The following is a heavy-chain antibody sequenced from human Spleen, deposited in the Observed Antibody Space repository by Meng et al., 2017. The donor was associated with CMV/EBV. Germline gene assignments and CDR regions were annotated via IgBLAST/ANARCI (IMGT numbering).Heavy chain of an antibody. CDR1: GGSISSYY. D-gene: IGHD6-6*01. CDR3: ARARPPNWFDP. Sequence: SETLSLTCTVSGGSISSYYWSWIRQPPGKGLEWIGYIYYSGSTNYNPSLKSRVTISVDTSKNQFSLTLSSVTAADTAVYYCARARPPNWFDPWGQGTLVTVSS. CDR2: IYYSGST. J-gene: IGHJ5*02. V-gene: IGHV4-59*01.